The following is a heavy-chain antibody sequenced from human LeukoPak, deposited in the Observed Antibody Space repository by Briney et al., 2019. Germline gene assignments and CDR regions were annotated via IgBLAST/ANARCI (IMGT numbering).Heavy chain of an antibody. D-gene: IGHD5-24*01. Sequence: GGSLRLSCAASGFTFSSYAMSWVRQAPGKGLEWVSAISGSGGSTYYADSVKGRFTISRDNSKNTLYLQMNSLRAEDTAVYYCAKVGGRDGYNYFFYFLNWGQGTLDTVSS. CDR1: GFTFSSYA. CDR2: ISGSGGST. CDR3: AKVGGRDGYNYFFYFLN. V-gene: IGHV3-23*01. J-gene: IGHJ4*02.